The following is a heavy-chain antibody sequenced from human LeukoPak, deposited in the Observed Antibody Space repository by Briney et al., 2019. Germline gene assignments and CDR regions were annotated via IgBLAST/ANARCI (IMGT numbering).Heavy chain of an antibody. CDR1: GYSLTGYY. D-gene: IGHD2-21*01. Sequence: ASVKVSCKASGYSLTGYYMHWVRQAPGQGLEWMGWINPKSGGTKYAQKFQGRVTMTRDTSISTAYMELSRLRSDDTAVYYCAREGEDRPFDYWGQGALVTVSS. V-gene: IGHV1-2*02. CDR2: INPKSGGT. J-gene: IGHJ4*02. CDR3: AREGEDRPFDY.